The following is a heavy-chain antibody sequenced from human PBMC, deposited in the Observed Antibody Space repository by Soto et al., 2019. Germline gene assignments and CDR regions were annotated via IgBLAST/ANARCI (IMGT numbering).Heavy chain of an antibody. Sequence: ASVKVSCKASGYTFTSYGISWVRQAPGQGLEWMGWISAYNGNTNYAQKLQGRVTMTTNTSTSTAYMELSSLRSEDTAVYYCARETQLRYFDWLPYYYMDVWGKGTTVTVSS. CDR3: ARETQLRYFDWLPYYYMDV. D-gene: IGHD3-9*01. J-gene: IGHJ6*03. CDR2: ISAYNGNT. CDR1: GYTFTSYG. V-gene: IGHV1-18*01.